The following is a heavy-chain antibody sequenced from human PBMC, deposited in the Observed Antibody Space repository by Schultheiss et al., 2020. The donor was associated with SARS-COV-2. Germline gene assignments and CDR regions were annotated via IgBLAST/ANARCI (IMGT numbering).Heavy chain of an antibody. CDR1: GFTFDDYG. CDR2: INSDGSST. CDR3: ARDNTYYGPMDV. D-gene: IGHD3-10*01. J-gene: IGHJ6*02. Sequence: GGSLRLSCAASGFTFDDYGMSWVRQAPGKGLEWVSRINSDGSSTSYADSVKGRFTISRDNAKNTLYLQMNSLRAEDTAVYYCARDNTYYGPMDVWGQGTTVTVSS. V-gene: IGHV3-74*01.